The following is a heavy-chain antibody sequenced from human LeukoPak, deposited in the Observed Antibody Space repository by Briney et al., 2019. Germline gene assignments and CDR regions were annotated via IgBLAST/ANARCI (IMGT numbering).Heavy chain of an antibody. V-gene: IGHV4-34*01. Sequence: PSETLSLTCAVSGGSFSGYYWSWIRQPPGKGLEWIGEINHSGSTNYNPSLKSRVTISVDTSKNQFSLKLSSVTAADTAVYYCARSFLPFDYWGQGTLVTVSS. CDR1: GGSFSGYY. D-gene: IGHD3-16*02. J-gene: IGHJ4*02. CDR2: INHSGST. CDR3: ARSFLPFDY.